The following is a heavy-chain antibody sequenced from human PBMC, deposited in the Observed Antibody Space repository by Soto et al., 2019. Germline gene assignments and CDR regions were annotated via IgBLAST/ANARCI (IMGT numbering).Heavy chain of an antibody. D-gene: IGHD2-15*01. CDR1: GGTFSIYT. V-gene: IGHV1-69*01. CDR2: GSA. CDR3: AREGPPDIAWFDP. J-gene: IGHJ5*02. Sequence: QVQLVQSGAEVKKPGSSVKGSCKASGGTFSIYTISWVRQAPGQGLEWMGGSANSAQKFQGRLTVTADESTSTVYLELSSLTSEDTAVYSCAREGPPDIAWFDPWGQGTLVRVSS.